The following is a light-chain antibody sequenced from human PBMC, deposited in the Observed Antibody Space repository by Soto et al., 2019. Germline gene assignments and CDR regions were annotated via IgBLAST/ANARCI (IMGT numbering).Light chain of an antibody. CDR2: GNS. CDR1: SSNIGAGYD. CDR3: QSYDSSLSGV. V-gene: IGLV1-40*01. J-gene: IGLJ1*01. Sequence: QSVLTQPPPVSGAPGQRVTISCTGSSSNIGAGYDVHWYQQLPGTAPKVLIYGNSNRPSGVPDRFSGSKSGTSASLAITGLQAEDEADYYCQSYDSSLSGVFGTGTKVTVL.